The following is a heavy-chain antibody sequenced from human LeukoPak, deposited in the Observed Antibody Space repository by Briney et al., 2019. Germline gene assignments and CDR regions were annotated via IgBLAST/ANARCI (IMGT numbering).Heavy chain of an antibody. J-gene: IGHJ4*02. V-gene: IGHV4-59*12. Sequence: SETLSLTCTVSGGSISSYYWSWIRQPPGKGLEWIGYIYYSGSTNYNPSLKSRVTISVDTSKNQFSLKLSSVTAADTAVYYCARGGRYYDFWSGTRAPVDYWGQGTLVTVSS. CDR3: ARGGRYYDFWSGTRAPVDY. D-gene: IGHD3-3*01. CDR1: GGSISSYY. CDR2: IYYSGST.